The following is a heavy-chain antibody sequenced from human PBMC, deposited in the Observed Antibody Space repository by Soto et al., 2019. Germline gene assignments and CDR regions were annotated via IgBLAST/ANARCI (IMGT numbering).Heavy chain of an antibody. D-gene: IGHD6-19*01. J-gene: IGHJ4*02. Sequence: WTWIRQHPGQGLEWIGYINYSGHTYYNPSLKSRVTISMDTSKNQFSLRLSSVSAADTAVYYCASSVGGWYFDNWGQGTLVTVSS. V-gene: IGHV4-31*02. CDR2: INYSGHT. CDR3: ASSVGGWYFDN.